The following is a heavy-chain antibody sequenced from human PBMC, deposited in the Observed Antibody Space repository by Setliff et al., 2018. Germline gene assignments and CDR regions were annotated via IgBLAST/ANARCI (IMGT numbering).Heavy chain of an antibody. D-gene: IGHD3-3*01. CDR1: GYTFTNFG. CDR3: ARDRFYNSWSGTSITAPHDAFDI. J-gene: IGHJ3*02. V-gene: IGHV1-46*03. Sequence: ASVKVSCKTSGYTFTNFGINWVRQAPGQGLEWMGIINPSGGLTKYAQKFQGRVTMTSDTSTNTVYLEVSSLRSEDTAVYFCARDRFYNSWSGTSITAPHDAFDIWGQGTMVT. CDR2: INPSGGLT.